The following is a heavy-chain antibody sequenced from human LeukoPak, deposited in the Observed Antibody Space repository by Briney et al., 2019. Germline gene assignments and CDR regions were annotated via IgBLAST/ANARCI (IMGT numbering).Heavy chain of an antibody. CDR2: IYPGDSDT. V-gene: IGHV5-51*01. D-gene: IGHD3-10*01. J-gene: IGHJ4*02. CDR1: GYSFTSYW. CDR3: ARHPRTMVRGVTVYYFDY. Sequence: GESLKISCKGSGYSFTSYWIGWVRQMPGKGLEWMGIIYPGDSDTRYSPSFQGQVTISPDKSISTAYLQWSSLKASDTAMYYCARHPRTMVRGVTVYYFDYWGQGTLVTVSS.